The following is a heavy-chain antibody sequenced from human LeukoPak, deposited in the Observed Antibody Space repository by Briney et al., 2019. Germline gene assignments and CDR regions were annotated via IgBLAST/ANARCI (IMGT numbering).Heavy chain of an antibody. V-gene: IGHV4-38-2*02. J-gene: IGHJ4*02. CDR3: ARDALVRGLYYFDY. CDR2: IYHSGST. D-gene: IGHD3-10*01. CDR1: GYSISSGYY. Sequence: SETLSLTCAVSGYSISSGYYWGWIRQPPGKGLEWIGSIYHSGSTYYNPSLMSRVTISVDTSKNQFSLKLSSVTAADTAVYYCARDALVRGLYYFDYWGQGTLVTVSS.